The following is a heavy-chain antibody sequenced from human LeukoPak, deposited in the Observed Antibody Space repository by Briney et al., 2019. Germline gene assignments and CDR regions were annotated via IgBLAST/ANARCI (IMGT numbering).Heavy chain of an antibody. CDR3: ARAVPDYYDSSGPYYFDY. J-gene: IGHJ4*02. D-gene: IGHD3-22*01. V-gene: IGHV3-7*01. CDR1: GFTFDDYG. CDR2: IKQDGSEK. Sequence: GGSLRLSCAASGFTFDDYGMSWVRQAPGKGLEWVANIKQDGSEKYYVDSVKGRFTISRDNAKNSLYLQMNSLRAEDTAVYYCARAVPDYYDSSGPYYFDYWGQGTLVTVSS.